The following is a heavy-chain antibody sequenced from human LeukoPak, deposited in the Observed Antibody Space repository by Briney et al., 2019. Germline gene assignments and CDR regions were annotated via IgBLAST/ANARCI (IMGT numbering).Heavy chain of an antibody. CDR1: GYTFTGYY. J-gene: IGHJ4*02. Sequence: ASVKVSCRASGYTFTGYYIHWVRQAPGQGLEWMGWIKPDSGGTNYAQNFQGRVTLTRDTSTSTAYMELSSLRSDDTAVYYCARDSGLFYWGQGTLVTVSS. V-gene: IGHV1-2*02. CDR2: IKPDSGGT. D-gene: IGHD2/OR15-2a*01. CDR3: ARDSGLFY.